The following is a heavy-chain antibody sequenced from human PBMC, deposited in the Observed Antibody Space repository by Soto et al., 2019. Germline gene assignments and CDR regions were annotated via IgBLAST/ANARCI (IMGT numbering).Heavy chain of an antibody. CDR3: VRGHRGCDY. J-gene: IGHJ4*02. V-gene: IGHV3-72*01. CDR1: GFTFSDHY. D-gene: IGHD3-10*01. Sequence: EVQLVESGGGLVQPGGSLRLSCAVSGFTFSDHYMDWVRQAPGKGLEWVGRSRNKDHTYSTEYAASVQGRFTISRDDSENSLRLHMNSLKTEDTSVYYCVRGHRGCDYWGQGTLVTVSS. CDR2: SRNKDHTYST.